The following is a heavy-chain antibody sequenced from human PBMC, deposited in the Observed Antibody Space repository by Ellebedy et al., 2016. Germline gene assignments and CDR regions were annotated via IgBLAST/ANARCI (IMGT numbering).Heavy chain of an antibody. CDR2: IKPDGSEK. V-gene: IGHV3-7*01. J-gene: IGHJ4*02. D-gene: IGHD4-23*01. Sequence: GESLKISXVVSGFTFSSYYMSWVRQAPEKGLEWVANIKPDGSEKYYVDSVKGRFTVSRDNAKNSLFLHMDSLRAEDTAVYYCARDRWGGGNSNFDYWGQGTLVTVSS. CDR3: ARDRWGGGNSNFDY. CDR1: GFTFSSYY.